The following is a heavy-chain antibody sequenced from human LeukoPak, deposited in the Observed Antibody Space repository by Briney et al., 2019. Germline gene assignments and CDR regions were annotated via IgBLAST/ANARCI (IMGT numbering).Heavy chain of an antibody. J-gene: IGHJ4*02. CDR2: ISYDGNYR. CDR3: AKRGENYFDS. V-gene: IGHV3-30*18. Sequence: GKSLRLSCAASGFTFSNSGMHWVRQAPGKGLEWVAVISYDGNYRNYADSAKGRFTISRDNYKNTLYLQMNSLRPDDTALYYCAKRGENYFDSWGQGTLVTVSS. CDR1: GFTFSNSG. D-gene: IGHD2-21*01.